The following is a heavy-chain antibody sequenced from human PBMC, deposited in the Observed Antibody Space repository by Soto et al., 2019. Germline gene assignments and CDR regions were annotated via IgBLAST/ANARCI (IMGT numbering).Heavy chain of an antibody. CDR2: INHSGST. D-gene: IGHD3-10*01. V-gene: IGHV4-34*01. J-gene: IGHJ5*02. Sequence: PSATLPLTCAVYYGSFIDHYCSCIIQHPGKGREWIGEINHSGSTNYNPSLKSRVTISVDTSKNQFSLKLSSVTAADTAVYYCARGVGYVYGSGSYYSWFDPWGQGTLVTVSS. CDR1: YGSFIDHY. CDR3: ARGVGYVYGSGSYYSWFDP.